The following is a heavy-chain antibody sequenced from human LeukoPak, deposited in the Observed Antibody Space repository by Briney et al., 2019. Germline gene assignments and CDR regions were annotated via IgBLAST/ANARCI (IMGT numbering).Heavy chain of an antibody. D-gene: IGHD2-15*01. V-gene: IGHV3-48*01. Sequence: GGSLRLSCAASGFTFSSYSMNWVRQAPGKGLEWVSYISSSSSTIYYADSVKGRFTISRDNAKNSLYLQMNSLRAEDTAVYYCARGPREKYCSGGSCYFTPDFDYWGQGTLVTVSS. J-gene: IGHJ4*02. CDR1: GFTFSSYS. CDR3: ARGPREKYCSGGSCYFTPDFDY. CDR2: ISSSSSTI.